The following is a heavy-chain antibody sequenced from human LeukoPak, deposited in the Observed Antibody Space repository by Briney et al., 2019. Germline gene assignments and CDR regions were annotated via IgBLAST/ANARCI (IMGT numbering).Heavy chain of an antibody. Sequence: GGSLRLSCAASGFTFSTYTMHWVRQAPGKGLEWVAVISYDGSNKYYADSVKGRFTISRDNSKNTLYLQMNSLRAEDTAVYYCATGGFGSGSYYNYFDYWGQGTLVTVSS. CDR3: ATGGFGSGSYYNYFDY. CDR1: GFTFSTYT. CDR2: ISYDGSNK. J-gene: IGHJ4*02. V-gene: IGHV3-30-3*01. D-gene: IGHD3-10*01.